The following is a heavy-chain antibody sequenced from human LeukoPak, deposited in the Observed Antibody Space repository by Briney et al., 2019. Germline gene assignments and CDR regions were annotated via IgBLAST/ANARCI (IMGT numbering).Heavy chain of an antibody. V-gene: IGHV3-23*01. CDR1: GFTFSSYA. Sequence: PGGSLRLSCAASGFTFSSYAMSWVRQAPGKGLEWVSAISGSGGSTYYADSVKGRFTISRDNSKNTLYLQMNSLRAEDTAVYYCAKEGNDILTGYELPFDYWGQGTLVTVSS. J-gene: IGHJ4*02. D-gene: IGHD3-9*01. CDR3: AKEGNDILTGYELPFDY. CDR2: ISGSGGST.